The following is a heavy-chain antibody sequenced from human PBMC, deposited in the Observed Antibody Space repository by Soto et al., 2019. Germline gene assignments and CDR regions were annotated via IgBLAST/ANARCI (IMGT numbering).Heavy chain of an antibody. J-gene: IGHJ4*02. Sequence: SETLSLTCTVTGDSISSRSYYWGWIRQPPGKGLEWIGSIYYSGSTYNNPSLRSRVSMSIDTSKDQFSLKLKSVTAADTALYFCARQRTSVVTQSYFDVWAPGSLVTFSS. V-gene: IGHV4-39*01. CDR1: GDSISSRSYY. D-gene: IGHD2-21*02. CDR2: IYYSGST. CDR3: ARQRTSVVTQSYFDV.